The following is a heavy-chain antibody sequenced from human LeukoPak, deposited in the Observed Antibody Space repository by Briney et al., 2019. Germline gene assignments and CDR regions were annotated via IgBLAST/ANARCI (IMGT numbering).Heavy chain of an antibody. Sequence: RGSLRLSCAASGFTFSSYEMNWVRQAPGKGLEWVSYISSSGSTIYYAGSVKGRFIISRDNAKNSLYLQMNSLRAEDTAVYYCAREHCSGGSCYGDAFDIWGQGTMVTVSS. CDR3: AREHCSGGSCYGDAFDI. V-gene: IGHV3-48*03. CDR1: GFTFSSYE. CDR2: ISSSGSTI. D-gene: IGHD2-15*01. J-gene: IGHJ3*02.